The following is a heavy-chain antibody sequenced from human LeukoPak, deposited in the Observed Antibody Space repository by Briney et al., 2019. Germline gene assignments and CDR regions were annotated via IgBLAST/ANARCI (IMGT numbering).Heavy chain of an antibody. V-gene: IGHV3-23*01. CDR2: ISTSGGST. CDR3: ARSRWLDAFDY. D-gene: IGHD6-19*01. Sequence: GGSLRLSCAASGFTVSSYAMNWVRQAPGKGLEWVATISTSGGSTYYADSVKGRFTISRDNAKNTLYLQMNSLRADDTAVYYCARSRWLDAFDYWGQGTLVTVSS. CDR1: GFTVSSYA. J-gene: IGHJ4*02.